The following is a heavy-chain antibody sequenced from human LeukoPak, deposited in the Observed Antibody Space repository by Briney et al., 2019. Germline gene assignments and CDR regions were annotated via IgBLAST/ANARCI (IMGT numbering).Heavy chain of an antibody. V-gene: IGHV4-4*09. D-gene: IGHD2-15*01. CDR2: FYTSGST. CDR3: ARYCRSGSCYSGRTFDP. Sequence: SETLSFTCTVSGDSISTHYWSWIRQSRGKGLEWIGYFYTSGSTNFNPSLKGRVTISVDTSKNQFSLKLSSVTAADTAVYYCARYCRSGSCYSGRTFDPWGQGTRVTVSS. J-gene: IGHJ5*02. CDR1: GDSISTHY.